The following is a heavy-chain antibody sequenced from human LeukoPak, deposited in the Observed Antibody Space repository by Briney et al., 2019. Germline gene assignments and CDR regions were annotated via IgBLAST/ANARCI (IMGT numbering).Heavy chain of an antibody. CDR3: ARDPMKVVPAADYGMDV. CDR2: IKQDGSEK. V-gene: IGHV3-7*01. Sequence: GGSLRLSCAASGFTFSNYWMSWVHQAPGKGLEWVANIKQDGSEKYYVDSVKGRFTISRDNAKNSLYLQMNSLRAEDTAAYYCARDPMKVVPAADYGMDVWGQGTTVTVSS. D-gene: IGHD2-2*01. J-gene: IGHJ6*02. CDR1: GFTFSNYW.